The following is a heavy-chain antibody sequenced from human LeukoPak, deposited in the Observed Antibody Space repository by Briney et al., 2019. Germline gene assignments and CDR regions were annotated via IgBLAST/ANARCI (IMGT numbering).Heavy chain of an antibody. J-gene: IGHJ3*02. D-gene: IGHD3-10*01. Sequence: GGSLRLSCAASGFTFSSYNMNWVRQAPGKGLEWVSSISSSSTSIYYADSVKGRFTISRDNAKNSLYLQLNSLRAEDTAVYYCAKDFRITMVHSAFDIWGQGTKVTVSS. V-gene: IGHV3-21*01. CDR1: GFTFSSYN. CDR3: AKDFRITMVHSAFDI. CDR2: ISSSSTSI.